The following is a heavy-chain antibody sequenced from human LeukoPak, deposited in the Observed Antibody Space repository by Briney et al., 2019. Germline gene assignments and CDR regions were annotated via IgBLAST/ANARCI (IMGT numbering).Heavy chain of an antibody. CDR2: MNPNSGNT. D-gene: IGHD6-6*01. Sequence: ASVNVSCKASGCTFSSYDINWVRQATGQGLEWMGWMNPNSGNTAYAQKFQGRVTMSSDTSISTAYMELSSMRSEDTAVYYCARLPKYSRPLDYWGQGTLVTVSS. CDR3: ARLPKYSRPLDY. J-gene: IGHJ4*02. CDR1: GCTFSSYD. V-gene: IGHV1-8*02.